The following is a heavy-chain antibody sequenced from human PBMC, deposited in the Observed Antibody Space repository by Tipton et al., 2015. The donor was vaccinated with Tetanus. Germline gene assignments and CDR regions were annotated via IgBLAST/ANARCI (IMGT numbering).Heavy chain of an antibody. D-gene: IGHD1-26*01. Sequence: SLRLSCAASGFTFSSYAMSWVRQAPGKGLEWVSAISGSGGSTYYADSVKGRFTISRDNSKNTLYLQMNSLRAEDTAVYYCAREALKIVGATRHYGMDVWGQGTTVTVSS. CDR2: ISGSGGST. J-gene: IGHJ6*02. V-gene: IGHV3-23*01. CDR3: AREALKIVGATRHYGMDV. CDR1: GFTFSSYA.